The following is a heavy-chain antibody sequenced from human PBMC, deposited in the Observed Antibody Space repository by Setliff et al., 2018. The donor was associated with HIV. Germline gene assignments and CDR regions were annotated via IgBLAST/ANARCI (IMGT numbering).Heavy chain of an antibody. CDR1: GYSINSGFS. CDR2: TYYYGGST. Sequence: SETLSLTCAASGYSINSGFSRAWIRQPPGQGPQWIGSTYYYGGSTYYNPSLKSRVTISVDTSKNQFSLKLSSVTAADTAVYYCARHDTEYSSYPIDYWGQGNLVTVSS. J-gene: IGHJ4*02. D-gene: IGHD6-6*01. CDR3: ARHDTEYSSYPIDY. V-gene: IGHV4-38-2*01.